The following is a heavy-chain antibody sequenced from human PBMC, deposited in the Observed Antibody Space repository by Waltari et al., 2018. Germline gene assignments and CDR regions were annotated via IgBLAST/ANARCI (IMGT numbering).Heavy chain of an antibody. D-gene: IGHD6-13*01. CDR2: IYYSGST. CDR3: ARDGQYSSSWYQLNWFDP. CDR1: GGSISSSSYY. J-gene: IGHJ5*02. V-gene: IGHV4-39*07. Sequence: QLQLQESGPGLVKPSETLSLTCTVSGGSISSSSYYWGWIRQPPGKGLEWIGSIYYSGSTYYNPSLMSRVTISVDTSKIQFSLTLSSVTAADTAVYYCARDGQYSSSWYQLNWFDPWGQGTLVTVSS.